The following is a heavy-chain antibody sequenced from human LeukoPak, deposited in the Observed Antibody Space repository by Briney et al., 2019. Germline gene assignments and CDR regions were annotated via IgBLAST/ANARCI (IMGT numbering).Heavy chain of an antibody. V-gene: IGHV1-8*01. CDR2: MNPNSGNT. CDR1: GYTFTSYD. D-gene: IGHD6-13*01. CDR3: ARWVHYIAAADY. Sequence: GASVKVSCKASGYTFTSYDINWVRQATGQGLEWMGWMNPNSGNTGYAQKFQGRVTITRNTSISTAYMELSSLRSEDTAVYYCARWVHYIAAADYWGQGTLVTVSS. J-gene: IGHJ4*02.